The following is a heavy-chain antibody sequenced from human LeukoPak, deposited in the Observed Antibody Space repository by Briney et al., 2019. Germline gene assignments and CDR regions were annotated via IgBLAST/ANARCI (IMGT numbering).Heavy chain of an antibody. CDR1: GFTFTTHA. CDR2: LSGSGVYP. V-gene: IGHV3-23*01. J-gene: IGHJ4*02. Sequence: GGSLRLSCAASGFTFTTHAMSWVRQAPGKGLEWVSGLSGSGVYPFYADSVKGRFTISKDNSKNTLYLHMKSLRAEDTALYYCAKDQYSGSSASVDYWGQGTLVTVSS. CDR3: AKDQYSGSSASVDY. D-gene: IGHD1-26*01.